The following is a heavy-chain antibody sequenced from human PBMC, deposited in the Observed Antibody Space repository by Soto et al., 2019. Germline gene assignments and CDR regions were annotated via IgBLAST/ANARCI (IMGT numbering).Heavy chain of an antibody. CDR3: ASNPFRPRYHYDSSGSFAFDY. V-gene: IGHV3-23*01. CDR2: ISGSGGST. J-gene: IGHJ4*02. D-gene: IGHD3-22*01. Sequence: GGSLRLSCAASGFTFSRFWMSWVRQAPGKGLEWVSAISGSGGSTYYADSVKGRFTISRDNSKNTLYLQMNSLRAEDTAVYYCASNPFRPRYHYDSSGSFAFDYWGQGPMVTV. CDR1: GFTFSRFW.